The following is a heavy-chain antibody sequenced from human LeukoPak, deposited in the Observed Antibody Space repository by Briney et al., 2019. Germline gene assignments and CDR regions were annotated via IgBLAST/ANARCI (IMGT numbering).Heavy chain of an antibody. CDR3: ATMGYSSGWYEHY. V-gene: IGHV4-59*01. CDR1: GGSISSYY. Sequence: PSETLSLTCTVSGGSISSYYWSRIRQPPGKGLEWIGYIYYSGSTNYNPSLKSRVTISVDTSKNQFSLKLSSVTAADTAVYYCATMGYSSGWYEHYWGQGTLVTVSS. D-gene: IGHD6-19*01. CDR2: IYYSGST. J-gene: IGHJ4*02.